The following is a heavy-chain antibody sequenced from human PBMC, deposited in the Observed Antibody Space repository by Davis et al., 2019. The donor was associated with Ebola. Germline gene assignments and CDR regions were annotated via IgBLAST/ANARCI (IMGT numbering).Heavy chain of an antibody. CDR3: ARGHNYAHEY. D-gene: IGHD4-11*01. CDR2: VIIKSGAT. J-gene: IGHJ4*02. Sequence: ASVQVSCKASGYTFTDYNIHWLRQAPGQGLEWLGRVIIKSGATNYAQKLQGRLIMTSDTSISTVYMELNSLRYDDTADYYCARGHNYAHEYWGQGTLVTVSS. CDR1: GYTFTDYN. V-gene: IGHV1-2*06.